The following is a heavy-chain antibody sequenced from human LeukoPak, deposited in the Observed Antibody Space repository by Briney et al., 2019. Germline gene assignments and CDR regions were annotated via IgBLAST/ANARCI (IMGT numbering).Heavy chain of an antibody. V-gene: IGHV1-69*02. J-gene: IGHJ5*02. D-gene: IGHD3-10*01. CDR3: ARGFVYGSGVSWFDP. CDR2: IIPILGIA. CDR1: GYTFTNHN. Sequence: ASVKVSCKTSGYTFTNHNINWVRQAPGQGLEWMGRIIPILGIANYAQKFQGRVTITADKSTSTAYMELSSLRSEDTAVYYCARGFVYGSGVSWFDPWGQGTLVTVSS.